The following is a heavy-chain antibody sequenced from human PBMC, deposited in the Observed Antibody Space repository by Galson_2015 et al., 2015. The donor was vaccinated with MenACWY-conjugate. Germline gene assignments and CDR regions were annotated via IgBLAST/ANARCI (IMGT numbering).Heavy chain of an antibody. CDR2: IYSGGGT. V-gene: IGHV3-53*05. CDR3: ARDAGSGTKYMWYFDL. D-gene: IGHD6-6*01. J-gene: IGHJ2*01. Sequence: SLRLSCAASGFTVSSKYMSWVRQVPGKGLERVSVIYSGGGTNYGDSVKGRFTISRDISKNTLYLQMNSLRPEDTAVYHCARDAGSGTKYMWYFDLWGRGTLVTVSS. CDR1: GFTVSSKY.